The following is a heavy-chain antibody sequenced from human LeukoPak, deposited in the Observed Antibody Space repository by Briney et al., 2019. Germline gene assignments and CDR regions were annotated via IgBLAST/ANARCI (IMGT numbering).Heavy chain of an antibody. V-gene: IGHV3-30*02. CDR1: GFTFSSYG. J-gene: IGHJ4*02. CDR2: IRYDGSNK. Sequence: PGGSLRLSCAASGFTFSSYGMHWVRQAPGKGLEWVAFIRYDGSNKYYADSVKGRFTISRDNSKNTLYLQMNSLRAEDTAVYYCAKAKREYCSGGSCYRSLLDYWGQGTLVTVSS. D-gene: IGHD2-15*01. CDR3: AKAKREYCSGGSCYRSLLDY.